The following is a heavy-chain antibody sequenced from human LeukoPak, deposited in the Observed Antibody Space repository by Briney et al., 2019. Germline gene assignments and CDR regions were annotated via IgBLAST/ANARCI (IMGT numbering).Heavy chain of an antibody. V-gene: IGHV4-61*05. CDR3: AREMGDYGDYHGFDY. J-gene: IGHJ4*02. CDR2: IYYSGST. CDR1: GGSINTNPNY. D-gene: IGHD4-17*01. Sequence: SETLSLTCSVSGGSINTNPNYWGWIRQPPGKGLEWIGYIYYSGSTNYNPSLKSRVTISVDTSKNQFSLKLSSVTAADTAVYYCAREMGDYGDYHGFDYWGQGTLVTVSS.